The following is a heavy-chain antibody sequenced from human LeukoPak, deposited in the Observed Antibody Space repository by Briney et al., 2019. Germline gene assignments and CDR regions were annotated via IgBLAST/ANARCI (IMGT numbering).Heavy chain of an antibody. J-gene: IGHJ6*02. Sequence: GGSLRLSCAASGFAFSSYGMHWVRQAPGKGLEWVAVLSYDGPNIYYADSVKGRFTISRENSKNMLFLQMNSLRTEDTAVYYCAKDRHDYAYYFIDVWGQGTTVIVSS. D-gene: IGHD4/OR15-4a*01. CDR3: AKDRHDYAYYFIDV. CDR2: LSYDGPNI. CDR1: GFAFSSYG. V-gene: IGHV3-30*18.